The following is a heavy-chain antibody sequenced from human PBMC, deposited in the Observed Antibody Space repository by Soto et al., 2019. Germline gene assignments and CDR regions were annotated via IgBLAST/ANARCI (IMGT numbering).Heavy chain of an antibody. CDR1: GFSLNTGGLG. J-gene: IGHJ6*02. D-gene: IGHD2-21*02. CDR2: IYWDDDK. V-gene: IGHV2-5*02. Sequence: QITLKESGPTLVKPTQTLTLTCTFSGFSLNTGGLGVGWIRQPPGKALEWLALIYWDDDKRYSPSLKSRLSMTKHTSNNPVVLPMNNMDPVDTATYYCTHSRCGGDCLRSYSSHYYYGMDVWGQGTTVTVSS. CDR3: THSRCGGDCLRSYSSHYYYGMDV.